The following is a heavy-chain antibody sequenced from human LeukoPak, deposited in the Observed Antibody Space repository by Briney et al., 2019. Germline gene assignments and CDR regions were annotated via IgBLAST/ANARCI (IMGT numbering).Heavy chain of an antibody. CDR3: ARGTDIIIRVPVD. CDR1: GFTFNSYS. V-gene: IGHV3-48*01. D-gene: IGHD5-12*01. J-gene: IGHJ4*02. Sequence: GGSLRLSCAASGFTFNSYSMNWVRQAPGKGLEWVSYISSGGSAVYYADSVKGRFTIFRDNAKNSLYLQMNSLRAEDTAVYYCARGTDIIIRVPVDWGQGTLATVSS. CDR2: ISSGGSAV.